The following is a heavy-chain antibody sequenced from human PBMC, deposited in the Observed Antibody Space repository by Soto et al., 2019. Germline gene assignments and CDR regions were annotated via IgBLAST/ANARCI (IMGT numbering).Heavy chain of an antibody. D-gene: IGHD3-16*02. CDR1: GFTFSSYG. V-gene: IGHV3-30*18. CDR2: ISYDGSNK. Sequence: GGSLRLSCAASGFTFSSYGMHWVRQAPGKGLEWVAVISYDGSNKYYADSVKGRFTISRDNSKNTLYLQMNSLRAEDTAVYYCAKKRPLGELSEYFDYWGQGTLVTVSS. J-gene: IGHJ4*02. CDR3: AKKRPLGELSEYFDY.